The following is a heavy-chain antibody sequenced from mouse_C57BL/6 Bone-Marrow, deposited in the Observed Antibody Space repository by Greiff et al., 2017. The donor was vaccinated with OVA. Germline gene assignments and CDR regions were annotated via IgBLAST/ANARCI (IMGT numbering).Heavy chain of an antibody. V-gene: IGHV1-72*01. D-gene: IGHD1-1*01. J-gene: IGHJ2*01. CDR1: GYTFTSYW. Sequence: VQLQQPGAELVKPGASVKLSCKASGYTFTSYWMHWVKQRPGRGLEWVGRIYPNSGGTKYNEKFKSKATLTVDKPSSTAYMQLSSLTSEDSAVYYCASRGFYYGSSLYYFDYWGQGTTLTVSS. CDR3: ASRGFYYGSSLYYFDY. CDR2: IYPNSGGT.